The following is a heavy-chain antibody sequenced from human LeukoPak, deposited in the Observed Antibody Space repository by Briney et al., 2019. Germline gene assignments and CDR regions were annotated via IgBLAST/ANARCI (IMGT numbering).Heavy chain of an antibody. CDR2: IYHSGST. D-gene: IGHD3-3*01. CDR1: GGSISSGGYY. V-gene: IGHV4-30-2*01. J-gene: IGHJ4*02. Sequence: SETLSLTCTVSGGSISSGGYYWSWVRQPPGKGLEWIGYIYHSGSTYYNPSLKSRVTISVDRSKNQFSLKLSSVTAADTAVYYCAREVKRSGYPYTSPDYWGQGTLVTVSS. CDR3: AREVKRSGYPYTSPDY.